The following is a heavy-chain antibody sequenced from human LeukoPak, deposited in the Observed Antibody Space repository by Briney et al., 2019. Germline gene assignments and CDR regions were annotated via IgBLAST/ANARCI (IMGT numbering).Heavy chain of an antibody. CDR1: GFTFSSYG. CDR3: AKDRMVRGVIITSFDY. V-gene: IGHV3-30*02. D-gene: IGHD3-10*01. CDR2: IRYDGSNK. J-gene: IGHJ4*02. Sequence: GGSLRLSCAASGFTFSSYGMHWVRQAPGKGLEWVAFIRYDGSNKYYADSVKGRFTISRDNSKNTLYLQMNSLRAEDTAVYYCAKDRMVRGVIITSFDYWGQGTLVTVSS.